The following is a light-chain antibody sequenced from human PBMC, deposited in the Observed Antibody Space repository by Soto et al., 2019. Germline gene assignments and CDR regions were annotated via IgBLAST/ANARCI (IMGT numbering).Light chain of an antibody. Sequence: DIQMTQSPSSLSASVGDRVTISCRASQSISNHLNWYQHKPGKAPKVLIYDASSLQGGVPSRFSGSGSGTDFTLTINSLQPEDFVTYYCQQSYSTPFTFGPGTKVDIK. V-gene: IGKV1-39*01. CDR3: QQSYSTPFT. J-gene: IGKJ3*01. CDR2: DAS. CDR1: QSISNH.